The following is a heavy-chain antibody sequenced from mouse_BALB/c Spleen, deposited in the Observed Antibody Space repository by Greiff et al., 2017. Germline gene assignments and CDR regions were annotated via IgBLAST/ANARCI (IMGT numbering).Heavy chain of an antibody. CDR1: GFTFSDYY. CDR2: ISDGGSYT. V-gene: IGHV5-4*02. CDR3: ARNDYDKDFDY. Sequence: EVKVVESGGGLVKPGGSLKLSCAASGFTFSDYYMYWVRQTPEKRLEWVATISDGGSYTYYPDTVTGRFTISRDNAKNTLYLEMSSLRSEDTAMYYCARNDYDKDFDYWGQGTTLTVSS. J-gene: IGHJ2*01. D-gene: IGHD2-4*01.